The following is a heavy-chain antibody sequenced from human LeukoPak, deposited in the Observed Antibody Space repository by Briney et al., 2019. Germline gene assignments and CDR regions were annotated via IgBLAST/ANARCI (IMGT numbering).Heavy chain of an antibody. V-gene: IGHV4-34*01. Sequence: PSETLSLTCAVYGGSFSGYYWSWIRQPPGKGLEWIGKINHSGSTNYNPSLKSRVTISVDTSKNQFSLKLSSVTAADTAVYYCARVSVEVFFGVVTIVNWFDPWGQGTLVTVSS. CDR3: ARVSVEVFFGVVTIVNWFDP. CDR2: INHSGST. J-gene: IGHJ5*02. CDR1: GGSFSGYY. D-gene: IGHD3-3*01.